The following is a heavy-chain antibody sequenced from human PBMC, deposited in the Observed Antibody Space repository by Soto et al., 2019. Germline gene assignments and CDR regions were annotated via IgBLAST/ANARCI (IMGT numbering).Heavy chain of an antibody. CDR2: INTYNGNT. V-gene: IGHV1-18*01. J-gene: IGHJ4*02. Sequence: ASVKVSCKASGYTLTTYVITWVRQAPGQGLEWMGWINTYNGNTNYAQKLQGRVTMTTDTYTSKAYMELRSMRSDDTAVYYCAREGCTSTSCYGVDDWGQGTPVTVAS. D-gene: IGHD2-2*01. CDR3: AREGCTSTSCYGVDD. CDR1: GYTLTTYV.